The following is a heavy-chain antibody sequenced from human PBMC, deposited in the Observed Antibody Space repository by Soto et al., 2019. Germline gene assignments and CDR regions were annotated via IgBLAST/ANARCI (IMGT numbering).Heavy chain of an antibody. D-gene: IGHD6-13*01. V-gene: IGHV1-69*13. CDR1: GGTFSSYA. CDR2: ITPIFGTA. CDR3: ARDKMRIAAAGTRSYYFDY. Sequence: SVKVSCKASGGTFSSYAISWVRQAPGQGLGWMGGITPIFGTANYAQKFQGRVTITADESTSTAYMELSSLRSEDTAVYYCARDKMRIAAAGTRSYYFDYWGQGTLVTVSS. J-gene: IGHJ4*02.